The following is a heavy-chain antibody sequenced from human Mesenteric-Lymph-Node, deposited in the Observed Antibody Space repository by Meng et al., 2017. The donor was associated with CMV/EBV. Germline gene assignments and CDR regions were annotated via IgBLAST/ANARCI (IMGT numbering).Heavy chain of an antibody. CDR2: IKHDGSEK. CDR1: GFTFSTYW. V-gene: IGHV3-7*01. J-gene: IGHJ4*02. D-gene: IGHD2-8*01. CDR3: ARASLYHLLGGGFFDY. Sequence: GESLKISCTTSGFTFSTYWMSWVRQAPGQGLECVANIKHDGSEKYYVDSVRGRFTISRDSAKNSLYLQMNSLRVEDTAVYYCARASLYHLLGGGFFDYWGQGKLVTVSS.